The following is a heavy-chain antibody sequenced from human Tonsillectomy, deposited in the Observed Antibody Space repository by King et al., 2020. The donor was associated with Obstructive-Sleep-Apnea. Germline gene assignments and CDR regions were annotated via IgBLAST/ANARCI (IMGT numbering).Heavy chain of an antibody. CDR2: IYTSGST. CDR3: ARAATMVRGVIITQVDV. D-gene: IGHD3-10*01. CDR1: GGSISGYF. V-gene: IGHV4-4*07. J-gene: IGHJ6*02. Sequence: QLQESGPGLVKPSETLSLTCTVSGGSISGYFWNWIRQPAGKGLEWIGRIYTSGSTNYNPSLKSRVTMSVDTSKNQFSLKLSSVTAADTAVYYCARAATMVRGVIITQVDVWGQGTTVTVSS.